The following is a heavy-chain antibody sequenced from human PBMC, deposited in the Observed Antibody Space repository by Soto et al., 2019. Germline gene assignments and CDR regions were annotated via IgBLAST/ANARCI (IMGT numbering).Heavy chain of an antibody. V-gene: IGHV3-72*01. CDR1: GFTLSDHY. J-gene: IGHJ4*02. CDR3: AKGLDSGSYTDFDY. CDR2: SRDKPQGYST. D-gene: IGHD1-26*01. Sequence: EVQLVESGGGLVQPGGSLRLSCAGSGFTLSDHYIDWVRQAPGKGLEWVGRSRDKPQGYSTAYAASVKGRFTTSRDESKNSAYLQMNSLKTEDTAVYYCAKGLDSGSYTDFDYWGQGTLVTVSS.